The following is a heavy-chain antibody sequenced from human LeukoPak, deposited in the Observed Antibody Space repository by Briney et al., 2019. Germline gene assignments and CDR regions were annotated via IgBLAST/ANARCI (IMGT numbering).Heavy chain of an antibody. D-gene: IGHD4-11*01. V-gene: IGHV3-23*01. CDR3: AKDDYNNGRVY. CDR1: GFTFSSYA. CDR2: IGVSGGDS. J-gene: IGHJ4*02. Sequence: GGSLRLSCAASGFTFSSYAMSWVRQAPGKGLEWVSVIGVSGGDSYYAGSVKGRFTISRDNSKSTLYLQMNSLRAEDTAVYYCAKDDYNNGRVYWGQGTLVTVSS.